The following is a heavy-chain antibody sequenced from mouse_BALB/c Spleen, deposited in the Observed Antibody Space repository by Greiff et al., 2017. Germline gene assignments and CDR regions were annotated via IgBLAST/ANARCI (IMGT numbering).Heavy chain of an antibody. Sequence: EVKLQESGGGLVQPGGSRKLSCAASGFTFSSFGMHWVRQAPEKGLEWVAYISSGSSTIYYADTVKGRFTISRDNPKNTLFLQMTSLRSEDTAMYYCARNSLGYFDYWGQGTTLTVSS. CDR3: ARNSLGYFDY. V-gene: IGHV5-17*02. J-gene: IGHJ2*01. CDR2: ISSGSSTI. D-gene: IGHD4-1*01. CDR1: GFTFSSFG.